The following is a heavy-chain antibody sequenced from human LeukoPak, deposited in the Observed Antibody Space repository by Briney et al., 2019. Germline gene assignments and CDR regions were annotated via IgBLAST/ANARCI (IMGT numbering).Heavy chain of an antibody. V-gene: IGHV3-7*01. CDR2: IKQDGSEK. CDR3: ARVRYNVLLWFREPGLYYYYYMDV. Sequence: PGGSLRLSCAASRFTFSSYWMSWVRQAPGKGLEWVANIKQDGSEKYYVDSVKGRFTISRDNAKNSLYLQMNSLRAEDTAVYYCARVRYNVLLWFREPGLYYYYYMDVWGKGTTVTVSS. CDR1: RFTFSSYW. J-gene: IGHJ6*03. D-gene: IGHD3-10*01.